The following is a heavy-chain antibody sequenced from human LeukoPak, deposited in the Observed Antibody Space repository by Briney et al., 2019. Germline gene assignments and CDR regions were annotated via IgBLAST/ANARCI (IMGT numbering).Heavy chain of an antibody. CDR3: VREGEGPLSKDFDY. V-gene: IGHV1-2*02. CDR2: IGPHSTFT. CDR1: GFTFTDHY. J-gene: IGHJ4*02. D-gene: IGHD2/OR15-2a*01. Sequence: GASVKVSCKSSGFTFTDHYIHWVRQGPGQGLEWMGYIGPHSTFTSSPQEFQGRVTMTRDASMSTAYMELTRLTSDDKAVYYCVREGEGPLSKDFDYWGQGTLVTVSS.